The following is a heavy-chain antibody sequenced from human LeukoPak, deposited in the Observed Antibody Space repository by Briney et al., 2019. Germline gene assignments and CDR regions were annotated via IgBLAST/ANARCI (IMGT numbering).Heavy chain of an antibody. V-gene: IGHV4-61*02. Sequence: SQTLSLTCTVSGGSISSDSYYWSWIRQPAGKGLEWIGRIYTSGSTNYNPSLKSRVTISVDTSKNQFSLKLSSVTAADTAVYYCARTEESGYSYRYFGYYYYMDVWGKGTTVTVSS. J-gene: IGHJ6*03. CDR3: ARTEESGYSYRYFGYYYYMDV. CDR1: GGSISSDSYY. CDR2: IYTSGST. D-gene: IGHD5-18*01.